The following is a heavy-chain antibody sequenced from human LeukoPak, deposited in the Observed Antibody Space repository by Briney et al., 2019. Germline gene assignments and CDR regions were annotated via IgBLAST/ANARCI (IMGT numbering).Heavy chain of an antibody. CDR3: AKGGSWYRPTFFDY. CDR2: ISGSGGNT. V-gene: IGHV3-23*01. D-gene: IGHD6-13*01. J-gene: IGHJ4*02. CDR1: GFTFSSYS. Sequence: PGGSLRLSCAASGFTFSSYSMNWVRQAPGKGLEWISYISGSGGNTYYADSVKDRFTISRDNSKNRLYLQMNSLRAEDTAVYYCAKGGSWYRPTFFDYWGQGTLVTVSS.